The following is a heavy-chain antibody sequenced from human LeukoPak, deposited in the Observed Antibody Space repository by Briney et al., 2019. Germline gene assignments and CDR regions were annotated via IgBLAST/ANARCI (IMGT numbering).Heavy chain of an antibody. CDR1: GDSLSSSY. CDR3: ARGDGDYGWFDP. D-gene: IGHD4-17*01. J-gene: IGHJ5*02. CDR2: IYTSGYT. Sequence: MASETLSLTCTVSGDSLSSSYWSWVRQPAGKGLEWIGRIYTSGYTNYNPSLKGRVTMSVDTSKNHFSLKLSSVTAADTAVYYCARGDGDYGWFDPWGQGTLVTVSS. V-gene: IGHV4-4*07.